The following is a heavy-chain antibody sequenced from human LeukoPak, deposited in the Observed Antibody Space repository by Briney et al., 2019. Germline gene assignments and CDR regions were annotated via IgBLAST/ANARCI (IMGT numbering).Heavy chain of an antibody. CDR1: GFTFSSYA. Sequence: GGSLRLSCAASGFTFSSYAMHWVRQAPGKGLGWVAVISYDGSNKYYADSVKGRFTISRDNSKNTLYLQMNSLRAEDTAVYYCAGSYYCSGGSCFVRYFDYWGQGTLVTVSS. V-gene: IGHV3-30-3*01. CDR2: ISYDGSNK. D-gene: IGHD2-15*01. CDR3: AGSYYCSGGSCFVRYFDY. J-gene: IGHJ4*02.